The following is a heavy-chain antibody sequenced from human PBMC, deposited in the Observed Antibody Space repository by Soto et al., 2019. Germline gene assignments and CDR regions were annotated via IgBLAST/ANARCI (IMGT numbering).Heavy chain of an antibody. V-gene: IGHV3-23*01. Sequence: GGSLRLSCAASGFTFSSYAMSWVRQAPGKGLEWVSAISGSGGSTYYADSVKGRFTISRDNSKNTLYLQMNSLRAEDTAVYYCAKDPSYGDYGIGVDYWGQGTLVTVSS. CDR1: GFTFSSYA. D-gene: IGHD4-17*01. CDR2: ISGSGGST. J-gene: IGHJ4*02. CDR3: AKDPSYGDYGIGVDY.